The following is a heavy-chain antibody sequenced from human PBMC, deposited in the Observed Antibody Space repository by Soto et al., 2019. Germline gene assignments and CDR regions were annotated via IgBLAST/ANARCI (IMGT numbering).Heavy chain of an antibody. CDR2: INPASGNT. J-gene: IGHJ6*02. Sequence: QVQLVQSGAEVKKPGASVKVSCKASGYTFTTYALRWVRQAPGQRPEWMGWINPASGNTKYSKKFQDRVTITRDTSASTGYMELSSLRSEDTAVYYCGRSVVGATGEILYNAMDVWGQGTTVTVSS. CDR1: GYTFTTYA. V-gene: IGHV1-3*01. D-gene: IGHD1-26*01. CDR3: GRSVVGATGEILYNAMDV.